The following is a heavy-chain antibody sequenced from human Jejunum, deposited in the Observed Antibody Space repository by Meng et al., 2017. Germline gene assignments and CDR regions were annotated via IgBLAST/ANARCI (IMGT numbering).Heavy chain of an antibody. CDR3: ARERWEYYESSGFDS. CDR2: IHYIGSA. D-gene: IGHD3-22*01. J-gene: IGHJ4*02. Sequence: QVQLQESGPGLGKPSQTLCLTCAVSGGSISGGDYYWSWIRQPPGKGLEWIGYIHYIGSAFFHPSFKSRAAISVDTSNNQFSLKLNSVTAGDTAVYYCARERWEYYESSGFDSWGQGTLVTVSS. V-gene: IGHV4-30-4*01. CDR1: GGSISGGDYY.